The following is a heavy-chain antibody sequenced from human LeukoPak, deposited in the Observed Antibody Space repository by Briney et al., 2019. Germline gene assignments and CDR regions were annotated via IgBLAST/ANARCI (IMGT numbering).Heavy chain of an antibody. CDR3: ARAVGPFDF. V-gene: IGHV3-33*01. CDR2: IWYDGSIK. CDR1: GFTFSTYG. Sequence: GGSLRLSCAASGFTFSTYGMHWVRQAPGKGLELVAVIWYDGSIKYYGDSVKGRFTISRDNSKNTLYLQMNSLRAEDTAMYYCARAVGPFDFWGQGTLVIVSS. J-gene: IGHJ3*01.